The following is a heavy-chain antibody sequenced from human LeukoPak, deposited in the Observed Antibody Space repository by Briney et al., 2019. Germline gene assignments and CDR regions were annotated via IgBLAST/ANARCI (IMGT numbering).Heavy chain of an antibody. CDR1: AYTFTNYA. V-gene: IGHV1-3*01. D-gene: IGHD6-13*01. J-gene: IGHJ4*02. CDR3: SRVGAAAGPYYFDY. Sequence: ASVKVSCKASAYTFTNYAIHWVRQAPGQRLEWMGWINAGNGNTKYSQKIQGRVSITRDTSASTAYMELGSLRSEDTAVYYCSRVGAAAGPYYFDYWGQGTLVTVSS. CDR2: INAGNGNT.